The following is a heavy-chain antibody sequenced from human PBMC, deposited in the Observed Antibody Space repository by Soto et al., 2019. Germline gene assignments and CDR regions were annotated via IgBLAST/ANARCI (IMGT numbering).Heavy chain of an antibody. CDR1: GFTFSSYD. D-gene: IGHD3-22*01. CDR3: ARVRYYDSSGYYRVMDV. J-gene: IGHJ6*02. V-gene: IGHV3-13*01. CDR2: IGTAGDT. Sequence: EVQLVESGGGLVQPGGSLRLSCAASGFTFSSYDMHWVRQVTGKGLEWVSAIGTAGDTYYPGSVKGRFTISRENAKNSVYLQMNSLRAEDTAVYYCARVRYYDSSGYYRVMDVWGQGTTVTVSS.